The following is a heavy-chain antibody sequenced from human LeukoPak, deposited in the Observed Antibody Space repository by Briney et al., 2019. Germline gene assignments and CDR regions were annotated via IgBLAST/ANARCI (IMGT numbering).Heavy chain of an antibody. CDR1: GYTFTRYY. CDR2: INPSGSST. CDR3: AGEEKGGTFDY. D-gene: IGHD1-1*01. J-gene: IGHJ4*02. Sequence: ASVKVSCKASGYTFTRYYIHWVRQAPGQGLEWMGKINPSGSSTGYAQKFQGRVTMTRDTSTNIVYMGLSSLRSEDTAVYYCAGEEKGGTFDYWGQGTLVTVSS. V-gene: IGHV1-46*01.